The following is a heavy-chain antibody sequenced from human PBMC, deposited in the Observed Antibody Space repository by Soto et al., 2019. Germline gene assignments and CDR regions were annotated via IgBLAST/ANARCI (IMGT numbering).Heavy chain of an antibody. D-gene: IGHD1-1*01. CDR2: IYYSGST. Sequence: QQNPRKGLEWIGYIYYSGSTNYNPSLKSRVTISVDTSKNQFSLKLSSVTAADTAVYYCASIQTVQLERPPYYYYYMDVWGKGTTVTVSS. V-gene: IGHV4-59*08. J-gene: IGHJ6*03. CDR3: ASIQTVQLERPPYYYYYMDV.